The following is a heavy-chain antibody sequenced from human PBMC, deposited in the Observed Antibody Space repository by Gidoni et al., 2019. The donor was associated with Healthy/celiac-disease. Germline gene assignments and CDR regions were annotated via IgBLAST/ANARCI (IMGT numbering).Heavy chain of an antibody. Sequence: QVQLQESGPGLVKPSDTLSLTCAVSGYSISSGYYWGWIRQPPGKGLEWIGSIYHSGSTYYNPSLKSRVTRSVDTPKNQFSLKLSSVTAADTAVYYCARDSGYYDSSGYYRYWGQGTLVTVSS. CDR1: GYSISSGYY. V-gene: IGHV4-38-2*02. CDR2: IYHSGST. J-gene: IGHJ4*02. CDR3: ARDSGYYDSSGYYRY. D-gene: IGHD3-22*01.